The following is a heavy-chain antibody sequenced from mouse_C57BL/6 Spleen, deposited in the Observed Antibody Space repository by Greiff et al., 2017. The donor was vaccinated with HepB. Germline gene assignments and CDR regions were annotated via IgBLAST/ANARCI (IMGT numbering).Heavy chain of an antibody. Sequence: EVQLQQSGAELVRPGASVKLSCTASGFNIKDDYMHWVKQRPEQGLEWIGWIDPENGDTEYASKFQGKATITADTSSNTAYLQLSSLTSEDTAVYYCTTGSKSWYYFDYWGQGTTLTVSS. CDR2: IDPENGDT. V-gene: IGHV14-4*01. D-gene: IGHD1-3*01. J-gene: IGHJ2*01. CDR3: TTGSKSWYYFDY. CDR1: GFNIKDDY.